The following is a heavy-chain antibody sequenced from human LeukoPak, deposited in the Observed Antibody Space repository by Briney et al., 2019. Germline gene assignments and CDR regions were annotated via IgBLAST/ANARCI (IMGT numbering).Heavy chain of an antibody. J-gene: IGHJ6*02. CDR1: GGSVSSGSYY. D-gene: IGHD6-13*01. CDR2: IYYSGST. Sequence: PSETLSLTCTVSGGSVSSGSYYWSWIRQPPGKGLEWIGYIYYSGSTNYNPSLKSRVTISVDTSTNQFSLKLSSVTAADTAVYYCARGFPREAYDSSSWYLGYYYYGMDVWGQGTTVTVSS. V-gene: IGHV4-61*01. CDR3: ARGFPREAYDSSSWYLGYYYYGMDV.